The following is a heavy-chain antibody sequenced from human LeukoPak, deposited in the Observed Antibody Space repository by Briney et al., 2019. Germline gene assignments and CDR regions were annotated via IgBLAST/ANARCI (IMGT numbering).Heavy chain of an antibody. Sequence: GGSLRLSCAASGFTFSSYNMNWVRQAPGKGLEWVSYISSSGSSIYYADSVKGRFTISRDNAKNSLYLQMNSLRAEDTAVYYCARDPRCSSMSCYRSSFYGMDVWGQGTTVTVSS. D-gene: IGHD2-2*01. J-gene: IGHJ6*02. CDR2: ISSSGSSI. CDR1: GFTFSSYN. CDR3: ARDPRCSSMSCYRSSFYGMDV. V-gene: IGHV3-48*03.